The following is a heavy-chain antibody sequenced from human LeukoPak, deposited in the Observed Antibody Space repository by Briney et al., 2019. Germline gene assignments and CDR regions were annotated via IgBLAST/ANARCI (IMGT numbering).Heavy chain of an antibody. D-gene: IGHD3-10*01. CDR3: AKGSF. Sequence: GGSLRLSCVVSGFTFSTSAMSRVRQAPGKGLEWVSGISESGGSTYYADSVKGRFTSSRDNSKNTLYLQMNNLRAEDTAAYYCAKGSFWGQGTLVTVSS. J-gene: IGHJ4*02. CDR1: GFTFSTSA. CDR2: ISESGGST. V-gene: IGHV3-23*01.